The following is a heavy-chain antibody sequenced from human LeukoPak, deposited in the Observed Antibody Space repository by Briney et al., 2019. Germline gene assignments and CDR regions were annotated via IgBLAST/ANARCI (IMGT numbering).Heavy chain of an antibody. J-gene: IGHJ5*02. CDR3: AKGVGYYDILTGYTTRNWFDP. D-gene: IGHD3-9*01. V-gene: IGHV3-30*18. Sequence: PGGSLRLSCAASGFTFDDYAVHWVRQAPGKGLEWVAVISYDGSNKYYADSVKGRFTISRDNSKNTLYLQMNSLRAEDTAVYYCAKGVGYYDILTGYTTRNWFDPWGQGTLVTVSS. CDR1: GFTFDDYA. CDR2: ISYDGSNK.